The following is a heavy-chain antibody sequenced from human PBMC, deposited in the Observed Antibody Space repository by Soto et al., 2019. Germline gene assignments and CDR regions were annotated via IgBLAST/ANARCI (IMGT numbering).Heavy chain of an antibody. CDR3: GLAARPLYNNNWFDL. D-gene: IGHD6-6*01. J-gene: IGHJ5*01. V-gene: IGHV3-11*06. CDR2: VDGTSSFT. CDR1: GFSLTDYY. Sequence: QLVESGGGLVKPGGSLRLSCSASGFSLTDYYMSWFRQAPGKGLEWLSYVDGTSSFTDYADSVNGRFTISRDNAKKSLYLQMNSLRPEDTARYYCGLAARPLYNNNWFDLWGQGTLVTVSS.